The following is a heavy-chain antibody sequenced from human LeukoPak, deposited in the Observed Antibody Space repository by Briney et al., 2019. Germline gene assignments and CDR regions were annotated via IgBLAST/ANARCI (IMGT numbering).Heavy chain of an antibody. CDR1: GFTVSTYD. J-gene: IGHJ2*01. Sequence: GGSLRPSCAASGFTVSTYDMHWVRQATGKGLEWVSSIGSAGDTYYPGSVKGRFTISRENAKNFLYLQMNSLRAGDTAVYYCARDRSGIAVAGTGYWYFDLWGRGTLVTVSS. V-gene: IGHV3-13*04. CDR3: ARDRSGIAVAGTGYWYFDL. D-gene: IGHD6-19*01. CDR2: IGSAGDT.